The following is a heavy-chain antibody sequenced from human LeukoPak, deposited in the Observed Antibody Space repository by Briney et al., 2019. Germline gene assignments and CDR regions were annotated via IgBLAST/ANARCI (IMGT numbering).Heavy chain of an antibody. J-gene: IGHJ4*02. Sequence: GRSLRLSCAASGFTFDGYAMHWVRQAPGKGLEWVSGISWNSGSIGYADSVKGRFTISRDNAKNSLYLQMNSLRAEDTALYYCAKDSRGGGATTFFDYWGQGTLVTVSS. CDR1: GFTFDGYA. V-gene: IGHV3-9*01. D-gene: IGHD1-26*01. CDR3: AKDSRGGGATTFFDY. CDR2: ISWNSGSI.